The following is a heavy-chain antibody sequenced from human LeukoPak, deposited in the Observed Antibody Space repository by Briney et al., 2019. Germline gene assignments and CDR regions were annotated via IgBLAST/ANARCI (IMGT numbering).Heavy chain of an antibody. Sequence: GGSLRLSCAASGFTFSNYAMSWVRQAPGKGLEWVSAISGSGGSTYYADSVKDRFTISRDNAKNSLYLQMNSLRAEDTAVYYCARVLLWFGELSPEHWGQGTLVTVSS. CDR3: ARVLLWFGELSPEH. V-gene: IGHV3-23*01. J-gene: IGHJ1*01. CDR1: GFTFSNYA. CDR2: ISGSGGST. D-gene: IGHD3-10*01.